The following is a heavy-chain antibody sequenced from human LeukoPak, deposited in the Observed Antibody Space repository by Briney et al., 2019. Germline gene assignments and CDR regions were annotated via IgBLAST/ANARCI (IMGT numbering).Heavy chain of an antibody. CDR1: GYIFTNYW. CDR2: IDPTDSYN. V-gene: IGHV5-10-1*01. CDR3: ARLLVGGQDYFDY. Sequence: GESLKISLKGSGYIFTNYWISVGRQIPGKGLELMWRIDPTDSYNNYSPSLKGHVTISADNFISTAYLQWTNTEPSDTGMYYCARLLVGGQDYFDYWGQGTLVTVSS. D-gene: IGHD2-15*01. J-gene: IGHJ4*02.